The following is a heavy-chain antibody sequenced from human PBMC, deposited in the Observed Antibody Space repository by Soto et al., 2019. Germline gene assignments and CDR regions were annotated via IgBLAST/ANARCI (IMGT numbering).Heavy chain of an antibody. V-gene: IGHV4-31*03. CDR3: ARGGRQQLIPTPISYKIDY. Sequence: TLSLTYTVSGGSIISGGYYWSWISQHPGKGLEWIGYIYYSGSTYCNPSLKSRVTISVDMSKNQFSLKLSSVTAADTAVYYCARGGRQQLIPTPISYKIDYWGQGTLVTVSS. CDR2: IYYSGST. J-gene: IGHJ4*02. D-gene: IGHD6-13*01. CDR1: GGSIISGGYY.